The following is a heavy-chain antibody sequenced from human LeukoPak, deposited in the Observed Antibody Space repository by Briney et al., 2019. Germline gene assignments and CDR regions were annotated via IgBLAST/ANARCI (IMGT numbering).Heavy chain of an antibody. D-gene: IGHD3-10*02. CDR1: GFTVSAYA. CDR3: ARDLHYYVAMDC. J-gene: IGHJ6*02. V-gene: IGHV3-23*01. CDR2: IGSDNKP. Sequence: PGGSLRPSCEASGFTVSAYAMTWVRQAPGKGLEWVSSIGSDNKPHYSESVKGRFAISRDNSKSMLFLQLNSLRAEDTALYYCARDLHYYVAMDCWGQGTTVTVSS.